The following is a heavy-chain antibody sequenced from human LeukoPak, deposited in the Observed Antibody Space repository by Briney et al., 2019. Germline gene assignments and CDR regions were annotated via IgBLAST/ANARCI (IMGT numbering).Heavy chain of an antibody. CDR1: GFTFSSYS. D-gene: IGHD1-26*01. Sequence: GGSLRLSCAASGFTFSSYSMNWVRQAPGKGLEWVSSISSSSSYIYYADSVKGRFTISRDNAKNSLYLQMNSLRAEDTAVYYCARQVGATYYMDVWGKGTTVTVSS. CDR3: ARQVGATYYMDV. V-gene: IGHV3-21*04. CDR2: ISSSSSYI. J-gene: IGHJ6*03.